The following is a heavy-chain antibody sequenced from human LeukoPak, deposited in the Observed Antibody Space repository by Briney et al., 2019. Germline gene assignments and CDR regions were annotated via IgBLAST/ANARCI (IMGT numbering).Heavy chain of an antibody. J-gene: IGHJ4*02. Sequence: SETLSLTCAVYGGSFSGYYWSWIRQPPGKGLEWIGEINHSGSTNYNPSLKSRVTISVDTSKNQFSLKLSSVTAADTAVYYCARHPLYYYGSGSYRGYFDYWGQGTLVTVSS. CDR2: INHSGST. D-gene: IGHD3-10*01. CDR3: ARHPLYYYGSGSYRGYFDY. CDR1: GGSFSGYY. V-gene: IGHV4-34*01.